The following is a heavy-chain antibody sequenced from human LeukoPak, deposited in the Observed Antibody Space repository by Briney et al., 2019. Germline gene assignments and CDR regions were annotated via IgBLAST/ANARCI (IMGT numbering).Heavy chain of an antibody. V-gene: IGHV1-18*01. Sequence: ASVKVSCKASGYTFTSYGISWVRQAPGQGLEWMGWISAYNGNTNYAQKFQGRITMTRDTSTSTVYMELSSLRSDDTAVYYCARLSQQTFDIWGQGTLVTVSS. CDR2: ISAYNGNT. CDR3: ARLSQQTFDI. J-gene: IGHJ3*02. CDR1: GYTFTSYG.